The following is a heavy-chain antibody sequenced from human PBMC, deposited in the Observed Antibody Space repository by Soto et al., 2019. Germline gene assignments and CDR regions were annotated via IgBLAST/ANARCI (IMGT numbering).Heavy chain of an antibody. CDR1: GYTFNELS. CDR2: FDPEDGET. D-gene: IGHD3-22*01. Sequence: ASVKVSCKVSGYTFNELSMHWVRQAPGKGLEWMGGFDPEDGETIYAQNFQGRVTMTEDTSTDTAYMELSSLRSEDTAVYYCATPRAYYYDNSGPHDTFDIWGQGTMVTVSS. V-gene: IGHV1-24*01. J-gene: IGHJ3*02. CDR3: ATPRAYYYDNSGPHDTFDI.